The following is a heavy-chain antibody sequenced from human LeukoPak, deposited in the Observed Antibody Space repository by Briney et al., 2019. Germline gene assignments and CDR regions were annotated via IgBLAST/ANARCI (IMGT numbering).Heavy chain of an antibody. CDR1: GGSISSGSYY. J-gene: IGHJ4*02. CDR3: ARGGDGDYGDY. CDR2: IYTSGST. Sequence: SETLSLTCTVSGGSISSGSYYWNWIRQPAGKGLEWIGRIYTSGSTNYNPSLKSRVTMSVDTSKNQFSLRLSSVTAADTAVYYCARGGDGDYGDYWGQGTLVTVSS. D-gene: IGHD4-17*01. V-gene: IGHV4-61*02.